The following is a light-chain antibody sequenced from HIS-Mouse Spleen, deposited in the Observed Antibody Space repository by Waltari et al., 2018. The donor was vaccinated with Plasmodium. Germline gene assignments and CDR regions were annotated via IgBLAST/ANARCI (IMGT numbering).Light chain of an antibody. CDR3: QAWDSSTVV. V-gene: IGLV3-1*01. J-gene: IGLJ2*01. Sequence: SYELTQPPSVSVSPGQTASITCSGDKLGDKYACWYQQKPGQSPVLVIYQDSKRPSGIPERVSCSNSGNTATLTISGTQAMDEADYYGQAWDSSTVVFGGGTKLTVL. CDR2: QDS. CDR1: KLGDKY.